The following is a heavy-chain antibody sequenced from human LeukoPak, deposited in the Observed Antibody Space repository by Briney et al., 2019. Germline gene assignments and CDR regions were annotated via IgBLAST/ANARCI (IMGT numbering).Heavy chain of an antibody. CDR1: GFTFSSYA. CDR3: ARGKQKMATIDY. J-gene: IGHJ4*02. CDR2: ISGSGGST. V-gene: IGHV3-23*01. Sequence: GGSLRLSCAASGFTFSSYAMSWVRQAPGKGLEWVSAISGSGGSTYYADSVKGRFTISRDNAKNSLYLQMNSLRAEDTAVYYCARGKQKMATIDYWGQGTLVTVSS. D-gene: IGHD5-24*01.